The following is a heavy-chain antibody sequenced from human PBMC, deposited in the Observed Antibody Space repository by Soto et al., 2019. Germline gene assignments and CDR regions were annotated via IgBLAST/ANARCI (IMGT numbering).Heavy chain of an antibody. V-gene: IGHV3-7*04. D-gene: IGHD3-16*01. CDR1: GFTFSNYW. CDR2: IKQDGSEK. J-gene: IGHJ4*02. Sequence: GGSLRLSCAASGFTFSNYWMRWVRQAPGKGLEWVASIKQDGSEKFYVDSVRGRFTISRDNAKNSLYLQMNSLRAEDTAVYYCARGNYGSFDYWGRGTMVTVSS. CDR3: ARGNYGSFDY.